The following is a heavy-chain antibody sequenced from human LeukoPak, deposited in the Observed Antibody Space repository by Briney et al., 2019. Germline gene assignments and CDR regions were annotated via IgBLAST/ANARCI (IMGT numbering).Heavy chain of an antibody. V-gene: IGHV1-8*01. D-gene: IGHD3-22*01. Sequence: AAVMVSSTAAGYTFTSYDINWVRQATGQGLVWMGWMNPNSGNTGYAQKFQGRVTMTRNTTISTAYMELSSLRSEDTAVYYCARYDNPRAFDYWGQGTLVTVSS. CDR3: ARYDNPRAFDY. J-gene: IGHJ4*02. CDR1: GYTFTSYD. CDR2: MNPNSGNT.